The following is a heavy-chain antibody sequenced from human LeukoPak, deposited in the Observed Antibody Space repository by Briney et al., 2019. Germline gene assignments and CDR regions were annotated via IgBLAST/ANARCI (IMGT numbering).Heavy chain of an antibody. Sequence: GGSLRLSCATSGFTFSTYWMHWGRQAPGKGLVWVSRINGDGSSTSYADSVKGRFTVSRDNAKNTLYLQMDSLRAEDTAVYYCARNMGDWGRAFDFWGQGTMVTVSS. CDR3: ARNMGDWGRAFDF. V-gene: IGHV3-74*01. J-gene: IGHJ3*01. D-gene: IGHD7-27*01. CDR2: INGDGSST. CDR1: GFTFSTYW.